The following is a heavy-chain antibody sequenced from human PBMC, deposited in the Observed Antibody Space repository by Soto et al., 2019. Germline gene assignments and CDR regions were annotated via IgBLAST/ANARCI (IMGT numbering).Heavy chain of an antibody. CDR1: GFTFSNAW. Sequence: EVQLVESGGGLVKPGGSLRLSCAASGFTFSNAWMNWVRQAPGKGLEWVGRIKSKTDGGTTDYAAPVKGRFTISRDDSKNTLYLQMNSPKTEDTAVYYCTTDPVTMIVVVPSSGWGQGTLVTVSS. D-gene: IGHD3-22*01. CDR3: TTDPVTMIVVVPSSG. J-gene: IGHJ4*02. V-gene: IGHV3-15*07. CDR2: IKSKTDGGTT.